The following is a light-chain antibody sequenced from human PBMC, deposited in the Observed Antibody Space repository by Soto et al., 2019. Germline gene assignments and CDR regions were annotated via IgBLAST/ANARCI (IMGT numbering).Light chain of an antibody. V-gene: IGLV2-14*01. J-gene: IGLJ1*01. Sequence: QSVLTQPASVSGSPGLSITISCTGTSSDVGGYNYVSWYQQHPGKAPKLMIYDVSNRPSGVSNRSSGSKSGNTASLTISGLQAEDEADYYCSSYTSSSTRLYVFGTGTKVTVL. CDR1: SSDVGGYNY. CDR3: SSYTSSSTRLYV. CDR2: DVS.